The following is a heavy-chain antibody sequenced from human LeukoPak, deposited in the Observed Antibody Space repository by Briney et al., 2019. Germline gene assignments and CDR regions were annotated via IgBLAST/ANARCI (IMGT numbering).Heavy chain of an antibody. D-gene: IGHD4-23*01. Sequence: PSETLSLTCTVSGGSISSGGYYWSWIRQHPGKGLEWIGYIYYSGSTYYNPSLKSRVTISVDTSKNQFSLKLSSVTAADTAVYYCARLWVGGPQYLLGDYYYGMDVWGQGTTVTVSS. CDR2: IYYSGST. CDR3: ARLWVGGPQYLLGDYYYGMDV. J-gene: IGHJ6*02. CDR1: GGSISSGGYY. V-gene: IGHV4-31*03.